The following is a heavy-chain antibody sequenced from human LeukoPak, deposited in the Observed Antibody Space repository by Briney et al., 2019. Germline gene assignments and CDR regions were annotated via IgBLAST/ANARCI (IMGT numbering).Heavy chain of an antibody. CDR2: IKYDGSNE. Sequence: PGGSLRLSCAVSGISFSGYAMHWGRQAPGKGLEWVGLIKYDGSNEYYADSVKGRFTISRDDSRNTLYLQMNSLRAEDTAVYYCARGKQQLAFDYWGQGTLVTVSS. CDR1: GISFSGYA. D-gene: IGHD6-13*01. V-gene: IGHV3-33*01. CDR3: ARGKQQLAFDY. J-gene: IGHJ4*02.